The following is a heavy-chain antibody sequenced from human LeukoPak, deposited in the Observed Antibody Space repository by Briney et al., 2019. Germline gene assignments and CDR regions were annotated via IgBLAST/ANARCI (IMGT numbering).Heavy chain of an antibody. J-gene: IGHJ4*02. CDR1: GFTFSSYA. CDR3: VKVPCSSTSCYYFDY. CDR2: TSSNGGST. Sequence: GGSLRLSCSASGFTFSSYAMHWVRQAPGKGLEYVSATSSNGGSTYYADSVKGRFTISRDNSKNTLYLQMSSLRAEDTAVYYCVKVPCSSTSCYYFDYWGQGTLVTVSS. V-gene: IGHV3-64D*06. D-gene: IGHD2-2*01.